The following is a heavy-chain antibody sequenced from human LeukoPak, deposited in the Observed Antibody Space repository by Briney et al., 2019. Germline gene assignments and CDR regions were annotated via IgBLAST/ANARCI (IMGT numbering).Heavy chain of an antibody. J-gene: IGHJ4*02. CDR1: GGSISSYY. V-gene: IGHV4-30-4*01. D-gene: IGHD3-22*01. Sequence: SETLSLTCTVSGGSISSYYWSWIRQPPGKGLEWIGYIYYSGSTYYNPSLKSRVTISVDTSKNQFSLKLGSVTAADTAVYYCARVPYYYDSSGHDYWGQGTLVTVSS. CDR2: IYYSGST. CDR3: ARVPYYYDSSGHDY.